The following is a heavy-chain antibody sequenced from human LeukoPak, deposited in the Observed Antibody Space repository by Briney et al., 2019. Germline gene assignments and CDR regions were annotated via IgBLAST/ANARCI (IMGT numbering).Heavy chain of an antibody. V-gene: IGHV5-51*01. CDR3: ARGREGENFDY. D-gene: IGHD2-21*01. Sequence: PGASLEISCQASGSIFDYYWIAWVRQLPGKGLECMGIIYTGDSDTSYSPSSQGKVTISDDKSISTAYLQWCSLKASDTGMYYGARGREGENFDYWGQGTLVTVSS. CDR2: IYTGDSDT. J-gene: IGHJ4*02. CDR1: GSIFDYYW.